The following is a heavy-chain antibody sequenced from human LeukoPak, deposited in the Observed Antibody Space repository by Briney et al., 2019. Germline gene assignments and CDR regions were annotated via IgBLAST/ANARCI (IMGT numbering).Heavy chain of an antibody. V-gene: IGHV3-21*01. J-gene: IGHJ4*02. Sequence: PGGSLRLSCAASGFIFSRYTMHWVRQAPGKGLEWVSLISSTSSHINYADSVKGRFTISRDNTKNSLYLQMSSLRAEDTAVYYCARDLGVSYWGQGTLVTVSS. CDR2: ISSTSSHI. CDR3: ARDLGVSY. D-gene: IGHD2-8*01. CDR1: GFIFSRYT.